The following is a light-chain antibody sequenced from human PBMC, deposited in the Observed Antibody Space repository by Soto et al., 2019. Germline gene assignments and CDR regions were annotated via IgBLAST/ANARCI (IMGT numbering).Light chain of an antibody. V-gene: IGLV2-14*01. CDR3: NSYTTGSTLV. CDR2: DVS. CDR1: SSDVGGYNY. J-gene: IGLJ3*02. Sequence: QSALTQPASVSGSPGQSITISCTGTSSDVGGYNYVSWYQQHPGKAPKLMIYDVSKRPSGVSNRFSGSKSGNTASLTISGLQAEDEADYYCNSYTTGSTLVFGGGTKLTVL.